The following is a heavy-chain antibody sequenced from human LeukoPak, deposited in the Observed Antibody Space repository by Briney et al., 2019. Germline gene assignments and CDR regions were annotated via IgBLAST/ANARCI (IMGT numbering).Heavy chain of an antibody. CDR1: GFNVSYYS. J-gene: IGHJ4*02. V-gene: IGHV3-48*04. CDR2: ISFSNSTL. CDR3: AGGGATSFDY. Sequence: GSLRLSCAASGFNVSYYSMNWVRQAPGKGLEWVSYISFSNSTLYHADSVRGRFTISRDNAKNSLSLQMNSLRAEDTAVYYCAGGGATSFDYWGQGILVTVSS. D-gene: IGHD5-12*01.